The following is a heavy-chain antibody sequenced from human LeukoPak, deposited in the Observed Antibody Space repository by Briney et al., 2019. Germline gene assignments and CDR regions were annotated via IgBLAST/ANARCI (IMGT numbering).Heavy chain of an antibody. V-gene: IGHV3-11*01. J-gene: IGHJ4*02. CDR2: ISSSGSTI. CDR1: GFTFSDYY. Sequence: PGGSLRLSCAASGFTFSDYYMSWIRQAPGKGLEWVSYISSSGSTIYYADSVKGRFTISRDNAKNSLYLQMNSLRAEDTAVYYCARERGYDFWSGYYDPGDYWGQGTLVTVSS. CDR3: ARERGYDFWSGYYDPGDY. D-gene: IGHD3-3*01.